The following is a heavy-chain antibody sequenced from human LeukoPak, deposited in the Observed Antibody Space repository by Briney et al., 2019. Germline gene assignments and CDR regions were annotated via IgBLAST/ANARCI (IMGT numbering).Heavy chain of an antibody. CDR3: ASSGPPYYYYGMDV. J-gene: IGHJ6*02. D-gene: IGHD1-14*01. V-gene: IGHV4-39*01. Sequence: SETLSLTCTVSGGSISTTSYYWDWIRQPPGKGLEWIGSIYYTGTTYYNPSLKSRVTLSVDTSRNQFSLRLSSVTAADTAVYYCASSGPPYYYYGMDVWGQGTTVTVSS. CDR2: IYYTGTT. CDR1: GGSISTTSYY.